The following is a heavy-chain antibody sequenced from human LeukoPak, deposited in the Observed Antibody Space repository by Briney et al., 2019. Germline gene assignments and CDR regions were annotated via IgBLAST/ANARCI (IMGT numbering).Heavy chain of an antibody. J-gene: IGHJ6*03. Sequence: PSETLSLTCTVSGGSISSSGYYWGWIRQPPGKGLEWIGSIYYSGSTYYNPSLKSRVTISVDTSKNQSSLKLSSVTAADTAVYYCARLSWSGSPYYYYMDVWGKGTTVTVSS. CDR1: GGSISSSGYY. D-gene: IGHD3-3*01. CDR2: IYYSGST. CDR3: ARLSWSGSPYYYYMDV. V-gene: IGHV4-39*01.